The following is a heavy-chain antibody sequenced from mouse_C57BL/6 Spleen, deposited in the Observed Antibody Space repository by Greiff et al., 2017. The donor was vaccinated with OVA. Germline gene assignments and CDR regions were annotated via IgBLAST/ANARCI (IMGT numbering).Heavy chain of an antibody. CDR3: TRTLYGSGYDY. J-gene: IGHJ2*01. Sequence: VQLQESGAELVRPGASVTLSCKASGYTFTDYEMHWVKQTPVHGLEWIGAIDPETGGTAYNQKFKGKAILTADKSSSTAYMELRSLTSEDSAVYYCTRTLYGSGYDYWGQGTTLTVSA. D-gene: IGHD3-2*02. CDR1: GYTFTDYE. V-gene: IGHV1-15*01. CDR2: IDPETGGT.